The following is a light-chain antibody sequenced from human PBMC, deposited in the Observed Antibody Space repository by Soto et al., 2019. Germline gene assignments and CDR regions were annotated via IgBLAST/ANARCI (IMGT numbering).Light chain of an antibody. CDR2: GAS. CDR3: QQYNSSPLT. Sequence: EIVLTQSPGTLSLSPGERATLSCRASQSVSSGYLAWYQHKPGQAPRLLIYGASSRASGIPDRFSGSGSGTDFTLTISRLEPEDFAVYYCQQYNSSPLTFGGGTKVDIK. CDR1: QSVSSGY. J-gene: IGKJ4*02. V-gene: IGKV3-20*01.